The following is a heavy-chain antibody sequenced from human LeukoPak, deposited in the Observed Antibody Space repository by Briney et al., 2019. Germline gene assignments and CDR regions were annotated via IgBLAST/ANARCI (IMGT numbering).Heavy chain of an antibody. CDR3: ARASQTRSGYHDDY. Sequence: PGGSLRLSCAASGFTFSSHALHWVRQAPGKGLEWVAVISYDGSNKYYADSVKGRFTISRDNSMNTLYLQMNSLRAEDTAVYYCARASQTRSGYHDDYWGQGTLVTVSS. CDR1: GFTFSSHA. V-gene: IGHV3-30-3*01. J-gene: IGHJ4*02. CDR2: ISYDGSNK. D-gene: IGHD3-3*01.